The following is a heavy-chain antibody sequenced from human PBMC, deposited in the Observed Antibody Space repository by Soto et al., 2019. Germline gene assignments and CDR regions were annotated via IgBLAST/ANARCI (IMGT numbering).Heavy chain of an antibody. Sequence: QVQLQESGPGLVKPSQTLSLTCTVSGGSISSGDYYWSWIRQPPGKGLEWIGYIYYSGSTYYNPSLKSRVTISVATSKNQFSLQLSSVTAADTAVYYCAREIVLMAMHHDYWGQGTLVTVSS. D-gene: IGHD2-8*01. J-gene: IGHJ4*02. CDR3: AREIVLMAMHHDY. CDR1: GGSISSGDYY. CDR2: IYYSGST. V-gene: IGHV4-30-4*01.